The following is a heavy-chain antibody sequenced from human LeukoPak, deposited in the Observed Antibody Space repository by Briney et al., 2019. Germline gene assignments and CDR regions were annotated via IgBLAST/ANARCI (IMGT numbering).Heavy chain of an antibody. CDR2: ITGSGGP. CDR3: AKDAAGPEY. V-gene: IGHV3-23*01. D-gene: IGHD6-13*01. J-gene: IGHJ4*02. Sequence: GGSLRLSCAASGFTFSSYAMSWVRQAPGKGLEWVSAITGSGGPYYADSVKGRFTISRDNSKNTLYLQMNSLSTEGTAVYYCAKDAAGPEYWGQGTLVTVSS. CDR1: GFTFSSYA.